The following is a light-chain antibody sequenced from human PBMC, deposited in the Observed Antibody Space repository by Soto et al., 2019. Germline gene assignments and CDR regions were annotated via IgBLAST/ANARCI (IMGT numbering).Light chain of an antibody. CDR3: QQYNDRPRT. V-gene: IGKV3-15*01. J-gene: IGKJ1*01. CDR2: GAS. CDR1: QFVSTN. Sequence: ELVMTQSPDTLSVSPGERATLSCRASQFVSTNLAWYQQRPGQAPRLLIYGASTRAIGVPARFSGSGSGTEFTLTITSLKSEDFAVYYCQQYNDRPRTFGQGTKVDIK.